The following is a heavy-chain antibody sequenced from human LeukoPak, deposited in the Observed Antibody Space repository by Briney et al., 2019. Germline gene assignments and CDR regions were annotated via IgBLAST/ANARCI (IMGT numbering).Heavy chain of an antibody. CDR2: IWYDGSNK. V-gene: IGHV3-33*06. CDR1: GFTFSSYG. Sequence: GGSLRLSCAASGFTFSSYGMHWVRQAPGKGLEWVAVIWYDGSNKYYADSVKGRFTISSDNSKNTLYLQMNSLRAEDTAVYYCAKETFSSGWYYFDYWGQGTLVTVSS. J-gene: IGHJ4*02. D-gene: IGHD6-19*01. CDR3: AKETFSSGWYYFDY.